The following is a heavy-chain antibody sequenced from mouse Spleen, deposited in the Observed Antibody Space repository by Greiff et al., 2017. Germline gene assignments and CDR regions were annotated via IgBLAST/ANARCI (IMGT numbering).Heavy chain of an antibody. J-gene: IGHJ1*03. CDR2: ISSGGSYT. CDR1: GFTFSSYG. V-gene: IGHV5-6*01. D-gene: IGHD1-1*01. Sequence: EVHLVESGGDLVKPGGSLKLSCAASGFTFSSYGMSWVRQTPDKRLEWVATISSGGSYTYYPDSVKGRFTISRDNAKNTLYLQMSSLKSEDTAMYYCARVPPSLRSYWYFDVWGTGTTVTVSS. CDR3: ARVPPSLRSYWYFDV.